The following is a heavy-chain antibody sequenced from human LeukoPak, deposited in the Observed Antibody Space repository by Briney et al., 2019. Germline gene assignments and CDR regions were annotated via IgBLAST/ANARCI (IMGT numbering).Heavy chain of an antibody. J-gene: IGHJ4*02. V-gene: IGHV3-48*02. Sequence: PGGSLRLSCAASGFMFSIYNMNWVRQAPGKGLEWVSNISSSSNTIYYADSVKGRFTISRDNAKNSLCLQMNSLRDEDTAVYYCARDQPIDYWGQGTLVTVSS. CDR1: GFMFSIYN. CDR3: ARDQPIDY. D-gene: IGHD2-2*01. CDR2: ISSSSNTI.